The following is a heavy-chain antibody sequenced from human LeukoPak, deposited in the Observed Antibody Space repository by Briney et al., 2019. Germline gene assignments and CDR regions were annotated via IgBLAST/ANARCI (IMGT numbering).Heavy chain of an antibody. CDR1: GFTINNYW. V-gene: IGHV3-74*01. D-gene: IGHD6-13*01. CDR2: INSDGRRP. J-gene: IGHJ4*02. Sequence: GGSLRLSCAASGFTINNYWMHWVRQAPGKGLVWVSRINSDGRRPDYADSVKGRFTISRDNAKNTLYLQMNSLRADDTAVYYCAKEGRIAAGTGDYFDYWGQGTLVTVSS. CDR3: AKEGRIAAGTGDYFDY.